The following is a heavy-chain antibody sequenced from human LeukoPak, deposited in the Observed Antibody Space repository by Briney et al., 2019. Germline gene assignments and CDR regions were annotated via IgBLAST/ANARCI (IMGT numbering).Heavy chain of an antibody. V-gene: IGHV1-46*01. D-gene: IGHD3-10*01. J-gene: IGHJ5*02. CDR3: ARDLPVLLWFGDPSNWFDP. CDR2: INPSGGST. Sequence: GASVKVSCKASGYTFTSYYMHWVRQAPGQGLEWMGIINPSGGSTSYAQKFQGRVTMTRDTSISTAYMELSRLRSDDTAVYYCARDLPVLLWFGDPSNWFDPWGQGTLVTVSS. CDR1: GYTFTSYY.